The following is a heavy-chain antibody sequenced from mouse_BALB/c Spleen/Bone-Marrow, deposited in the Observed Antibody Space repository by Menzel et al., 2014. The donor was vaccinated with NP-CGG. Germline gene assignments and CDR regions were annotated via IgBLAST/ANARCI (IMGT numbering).Heavy chain of an antibody. J-gene: IGHJ2*01. D-gene: IGHD1-1*01. V-gene: IGHV5-9-3*01. Sequence: EVKVVESGGGLVKPGGSLKLSCAASGFTFSSYAMSWVRQTPEKRLEWVATISSGGSYTYYPDSVKGRFTISRDNAKNTLYLQMSSLRSEDTAMYYCARQLLRYYFDYWGQGTTLTVSS. CDR1: GFTFSSYA. CDR3: ARQLLRYYFDY. CDR2: ISSGGSYT.